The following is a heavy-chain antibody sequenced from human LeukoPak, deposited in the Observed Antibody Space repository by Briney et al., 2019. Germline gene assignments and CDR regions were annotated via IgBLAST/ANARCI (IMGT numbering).Heavy chain of an antibody. D-gene: IGHD6-19*01. CDR3: ARGGVAVAGPPFDY. CDR2: INNSGST. J-gene: IGHJ4*02. CDR1: GGSFSGYY. Sequence: PSETLSLTCAVYGGSFSGYYWSWIRQPPGKGLEWSGEINNSGSTNNNPSLKSRVTISVDTSKNQFSLKLSSVTAADTAVYYCARGGVAVAGPPFDYWGQGTLVTVSS. V-gene: IGHV4-34*01.